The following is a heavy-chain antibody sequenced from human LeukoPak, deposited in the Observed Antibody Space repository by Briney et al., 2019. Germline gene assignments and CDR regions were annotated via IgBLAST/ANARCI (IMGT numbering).Heavy chain of an antibody. D-gene: IGHD2-2*01. CDR1: GGSISSFY. CDR2: IYYSGST. V-gene: IGHV4-59*01. CDR3: ARGGQELGYCSSTSCSDYYYYMDV. Sequence: PSETLSLTCTVSGGSISSFYWSWIRQPPGKGLEWIGYIYYSGSTNYNPSLKSRVTISVDTSKNQFSLKLSSVTAADTAVYYCARGGQELGYCSSTSCSDYYYYMDVWGKGTTVTVSS. J-gene: IGHJ6*03.